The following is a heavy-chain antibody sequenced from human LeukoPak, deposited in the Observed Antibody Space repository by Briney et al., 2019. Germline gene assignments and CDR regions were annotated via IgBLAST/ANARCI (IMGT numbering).Heavy chain of an antibody. J-gene: IGHJ4*02. CDR3: AKETLGYCSGGSCQGLNY. D-gene: IGHD2-15*01. V-gene: IGHV3-30*18. CDR2: LSYDESNK. Sequence: GGSLRLSCAASGFTFTIYGMYWVRRAPGKGLEGVLMLSYDESNKYYTDPVKGRSTISRDNSKNTLYLQMNSLRAEDTAIYYCAKETLGYCSGGSCQGLNYWGQGTLVTVSS. CDR1: GFTFTIYG.